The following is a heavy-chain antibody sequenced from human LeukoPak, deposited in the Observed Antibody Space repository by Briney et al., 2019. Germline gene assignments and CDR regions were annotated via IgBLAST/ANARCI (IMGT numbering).Heavy chain of an antibody. J-gene: IGHJ4*02. Sequence: GGSLRRSCAASGFTFSSYGMSWVRQAPGNGLEWVSAISGSSGSTYYADSVKGRFTISRDNSKNTLYLQMNSLRAEDTAVYYCAKGGSSGSFDYWGQGTLVIVSS. V-gene: IGHV3-23*01. D-gene: IGHD3-22*01. CDR2: ISGSSGST. CDR1: GFTFSSYG. CDR3: AKGGSSGSFDY.